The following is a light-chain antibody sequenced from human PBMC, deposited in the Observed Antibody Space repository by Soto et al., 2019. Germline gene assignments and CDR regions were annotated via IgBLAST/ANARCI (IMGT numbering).Light chain of an antibody. CDR3: QQRYNWPWT. CDR2: DAS. J-gene: IGKJ1*01. CDR1: QSIRNF. Sequence: EIVLTQSPGTLSLSPGERATLSCRASQSIRNFLAWYQQKPGQAPRLLIYDASNRATGIPPRFSGSGSGTDVTLAISGLEPEDFAVYYCQQRYNWPWTFGQGIKVDIK. V-gene: IGKV3-11*01.